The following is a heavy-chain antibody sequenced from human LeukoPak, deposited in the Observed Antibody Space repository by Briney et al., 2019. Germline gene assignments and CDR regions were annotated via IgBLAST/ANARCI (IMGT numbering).Heavy chain of an antibody. V-gene: IGHV4-59*01. J-gene: IGHJ5*02. CDR1: GGSISSYY. CDR2: IFYSGST. CDR3: ARGGYSSSWYNDNWFDP. Sequence: PSETLSLTCTVSGGSISSYYWSWIRQPPGEGLEWVGYIFYSGSTNYNPSLKSRVTISVDTSKNQFSLKLSSVTAADTAVYYCARGGYSSSWYNDNWFDPWGQGTLVTVSS. D-gene: IGHD6-13*01.